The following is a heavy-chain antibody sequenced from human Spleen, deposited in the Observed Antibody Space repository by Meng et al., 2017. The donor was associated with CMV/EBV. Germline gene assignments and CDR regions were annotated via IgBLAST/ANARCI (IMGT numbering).Heavy chain of an antibody. CDR1: GYSFTSYW. V-gene: IGHV5-51*01. Sequence: KVSCKGSGYSFTSYWIGWVRQMPGKGLERMGIIYPGDSDTRYSPSFQGQVTISTDKSINTAYLQWSSLKASDTAMYYCVRGGGSYYDYWGQGTLVTVSS. CDR3: VRGGGSYYDY. J-gene: IGHJ4*02. CDR2: IYPGDSDT. D-gene: IGHD1-26*01.